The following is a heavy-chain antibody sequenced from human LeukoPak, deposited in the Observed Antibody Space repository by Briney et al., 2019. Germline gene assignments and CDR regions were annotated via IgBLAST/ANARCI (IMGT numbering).Heavy chain of an antibody. CDR3: ARDARIAAAGRYYGMDV. D-gene: IGHD6-13*01. CDR2: IIPILGIA. V-gene: IGHV1-69*04. Sequence: GASVKGACKASGGTFSSYAISWVRQAPGQGLEWMGRIIPILGIANYAQKFQGRVTITADKSTSTAYMELSSLRSEDTAVYYCARDARIAAAGRYYGMDVWGQGTTVTVSS. CDR1: GGTFSSYA. J-gene: IGHJ6*02.